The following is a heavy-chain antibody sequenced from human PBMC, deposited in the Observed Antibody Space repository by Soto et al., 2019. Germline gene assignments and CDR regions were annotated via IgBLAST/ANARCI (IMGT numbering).Heavy chain of an antibody. D-gene: IGHD4-4*01. Sequence: PGGSLRLSCAAFGFTFSDHYMDWVRQAPGKGLEWVGRIRNKANSYTTEYAASVKGRFTISRDDSKSSLFLQMYSLKTEDTAVYFCSRAGILTTPYYFDYWGQGTLVTVSS. CDR2: IRNKANSYTT. V-gene: IGHV3-72*01. CDR3: SRAGILTTPYYFDY. CDR1: GFTFSDHY. J-gene: IGHJ4*01.